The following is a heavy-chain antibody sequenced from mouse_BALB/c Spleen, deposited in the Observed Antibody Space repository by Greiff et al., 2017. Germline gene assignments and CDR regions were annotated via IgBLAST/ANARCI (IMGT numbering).Heavy chain of an antibody. CDR2: INPSNGRT. Sequence: QVQLQQPGAELVKPGASVKLSCKASGYTFTSYWMHWVKQRPGQGLEWIGEINPSNGRTNYNEKFKSKATLTVDKSSSTAYMQLSSLTSEDSAVYYCARSGNFMITDWFAYWGQGTLVTVSA. J-gene: IGHJ3*01. CDR1: GYTFTSYW. V-gene: IGHV1S81*02. D-gene: IGHD2-4*01. CDR3: ARSGNFMITDWFAY.